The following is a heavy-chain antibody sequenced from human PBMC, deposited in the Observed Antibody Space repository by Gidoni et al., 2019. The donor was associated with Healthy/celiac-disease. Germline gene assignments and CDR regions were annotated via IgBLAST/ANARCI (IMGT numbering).Heavy chain of an antibody. J-gene: IGHJ4*02. CDR1: GLTFSSYW. CDR2: IKQDGSEK. Sequence: EVQLVESGGGLVQPGGSLSLSCAASGLTFSSYWMSWVRQATGKGVEWVANIKQDGSEKYYVDSVKGRFTISRDNAKNSLYLQMNSLRAEDTAVYYCARVSSEYYFDYWGQGTLVTVSS. D-gene: IGHD3-16*02. V-gene: IGHV3-7*01. CDR3: ARVSSEYYFDY.